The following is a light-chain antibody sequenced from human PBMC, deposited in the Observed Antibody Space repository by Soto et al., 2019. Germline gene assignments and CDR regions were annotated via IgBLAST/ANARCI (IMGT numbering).Light chain of an antibody. CDR3: CSYAGSSTLV. CDR1: SSDVGSYKF. Sequence: QSALTQPASVSGPPGQSITISCTGTSSDVGSYKFVSWYQQHPGKAPKLMIYEGSKRPSGVSSRFSGSKSGNTASLTISGLQAEDEGDYHCCSYAGSSTLVFGGGTKLTVL. J-gene: IGLJ3*02. CDR2: EGS. V-gene: IGLV2-23*01.